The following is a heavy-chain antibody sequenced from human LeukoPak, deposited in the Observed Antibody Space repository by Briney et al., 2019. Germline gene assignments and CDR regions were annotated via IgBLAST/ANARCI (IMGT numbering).Heavy chain of an antibody. CDR2: ISGSGGST. V-gene: IGHV3-23*01. D-gene: IGHD2/OR15-2a*01. CDR3: AKFFSPYYYGMDV. J-gene: IGHJ6*02. Sequence: GGSLRLSCAASGLTFSSYAMSWVRQAPGKGLEWVSAISGSGGSTYYADSVKGRFTISRDNSKNTLYLQMSSLRAEDTALYYCAKFFSPYYYGMDVWGQGTTVTVSS. CDR1: GLTFSSYA.